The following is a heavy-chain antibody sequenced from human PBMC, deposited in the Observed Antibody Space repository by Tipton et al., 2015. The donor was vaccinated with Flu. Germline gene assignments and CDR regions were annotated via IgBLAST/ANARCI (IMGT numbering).Heavy chain of an antibody. D-gene: IGHD1-26*01. CDR3: ARDGRLARNIRGYFDL. V-gene: IGHV4-39*07. Sequence: TLSLTCTVSGGSISSSSYYWGWIRQPPGKGLEWIGSIYYSGSTYYNPSLKSRVTISVDTSKNQFSLKQSSVTAADTAVYYCARDGRLARNIRGYFDLWGRGTLVTVSS. CDR2: IYYSGST. CDR1: GGSISSSSYY. J-gene: IGHJ2*01.